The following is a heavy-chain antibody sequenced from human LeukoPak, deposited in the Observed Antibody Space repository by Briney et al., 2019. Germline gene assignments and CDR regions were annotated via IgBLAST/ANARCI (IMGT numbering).Heavy chain of an antibody. CDR2: FYRDGGI. CDR1: GFTVTNNY. Sequence: GGSLRLSCAASGFTVTNNYMNWVRQAPGKGLEWVSVFYRDGGIYYADSVQGRFTISRDNAKNSLYPQMNSLRAEDTALYYCAREYCSGGSCYDYWGQGTLVTVSS. V-gene: IGHV3-66*01. D-gene: IGHD2-15*01. CDR3: AREYCSGGSCYDY. J-gene: IGHJ4*02.